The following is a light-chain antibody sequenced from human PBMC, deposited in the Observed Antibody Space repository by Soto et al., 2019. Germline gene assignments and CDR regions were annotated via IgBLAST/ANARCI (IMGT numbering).Light chain of an antibody. V-gene: IGLV2-23*03. CDR1: SSDVGGYNL. CDR2: DGN. J-gene: IGLJ1*01. CDR3: CSYAGHSTFV. Sequence: QSALTQPASVSGSPGQSITISCTGTSSDVGGYNLVSWYQQHPGKAPKVVIYDGNKRPSGISYRFSASKSGNTASLTISGLRTEDEADYYCCSYAGHSTFVFGSGTKGTVL.